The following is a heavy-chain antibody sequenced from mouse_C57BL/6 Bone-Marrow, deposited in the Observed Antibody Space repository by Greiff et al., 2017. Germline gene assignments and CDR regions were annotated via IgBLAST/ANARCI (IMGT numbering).Heavy chain of an antibody. D-gene: IGHD1-1*01. V-gene: IGHV1-15*01. Sequence: VHLVESGAELVRPGASVTLSCKASGYTFTDYEMHWVKQTPVHGLEWIGAIDPETGGTAYNQKFKGKAILTADKSSSTAYMELRSLTSEDSAVYYCTEDYYGSSHFDYWGQGTTLTVSS. CDR2: IDPETGGT. J-gene: IGHJ2*01. CDR1: GYTFTDYE. CDR3: TEDYYGSSHFDY.